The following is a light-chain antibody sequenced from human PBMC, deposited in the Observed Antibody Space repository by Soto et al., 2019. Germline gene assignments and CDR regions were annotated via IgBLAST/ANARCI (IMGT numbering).Light chain of an antibody. V-gene: IGLV2-14*03. Sequence: QSVLTQPASVSGSPGQSITISCTGTHSDIGNYNYVSWYQHLPGKAPKLMIYDVGSRPSGVSSRFSGSKSGNTASLAISLLQVEDEADYYCNSYREDHPRFYVFGTGTKVTVL. J-gene: IGLJ1*01. CDR2: DVG. CDR3: NSYREDHPRFYV. CDR1: HSDIGNYNY.